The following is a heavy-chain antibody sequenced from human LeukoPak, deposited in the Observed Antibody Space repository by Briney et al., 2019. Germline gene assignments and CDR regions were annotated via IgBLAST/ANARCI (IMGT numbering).Heavy chain of an antibody. V-gene: IGHV1-8*01. Sequence: ASVKVSCKASGYTFTSYDINWVRQATGQGLEWMGWMNPNSGNTGYAQKFQGRVTMTRNTSISTAYMELSSLRSEDTAVYYCAKDTDKYYYDSSGDDAFDIWGQGTMVTVS. CDR2: MNPNSGNT. J-gene: IGHJ3*02. CDR1: GYTFTSYD. CDR3: AKDTDKYYYDSSGDDAFDI. D-gene: IGHD3-22*01.